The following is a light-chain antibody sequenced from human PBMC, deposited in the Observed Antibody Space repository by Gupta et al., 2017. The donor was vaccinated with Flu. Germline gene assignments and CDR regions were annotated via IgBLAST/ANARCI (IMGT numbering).Light chain of an antibody. CDR1: QSISSY. V-gene: IGKV1-39*01. CDR3: QQSYSENT. Sequence: YPSSLSASVGDRVTITCRASQSISSYLNWYQQKPGKAPKLLIYAASSLQSGVPSRFSGSGSGTDFTLTISSLQPEEFATYYCQQSYSENTFGQGTKLEIK. CDR2: AAS. J-gene: IGKJ2*01.